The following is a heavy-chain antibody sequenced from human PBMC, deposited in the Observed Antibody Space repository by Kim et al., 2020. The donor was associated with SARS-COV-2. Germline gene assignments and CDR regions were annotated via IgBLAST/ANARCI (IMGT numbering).Heavy chain of an antibody. CDR1: GGSFSGYY. D-gene: IGHD3-3*01. V-gene: IGHV4-34*01. Sequence: SETLSLTCAVYGGSFSGYYWSWIRQPPGKGLELIGEINHSGSTNYNPSLKSRVTISVDTSKNQFSLKLSSVTAADTAVYYCARGGTFSVTIFGVVIIRPLMDVWGQGTTVTVSS. CDR2: INHSGST. CDR3: ARGGTFSVTIFGVVIIRPLMDV. J-gene: IGHJ6*02.